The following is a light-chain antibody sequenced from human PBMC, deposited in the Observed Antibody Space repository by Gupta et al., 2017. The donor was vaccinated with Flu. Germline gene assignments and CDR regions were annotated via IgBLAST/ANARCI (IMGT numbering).Light chain of an antibody. J-gene: IGLJ2*01. CDR2: AKN. Sequence: SSELTQDPAVSVALGQTVRITCQGDSLRNSYASWYQQKPGQAPVLVIYAKNNRPSGIPDRFSGSSSGNTASLTISRVQAEDEADYYCNLRHRNVYHLAVFGGGTKLTVL. V-gene: IGLV3-19*01. CDR1: SLRNSY. CDR3: NLRHRNVYHLAV.